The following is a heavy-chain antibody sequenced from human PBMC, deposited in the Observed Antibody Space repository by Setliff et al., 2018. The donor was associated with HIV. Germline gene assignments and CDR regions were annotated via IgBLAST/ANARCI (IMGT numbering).Heavy chain of an antibody. CDR2: IYSSGDT. D-gene: IGHD6-13*01. J-gene: IGHJ4*02. CDR3: ARETGDIAAIALYSFDY. Sequence: QPGGSLRLSCAASGFAVSSSYMTWVRQAPGKGLDWVSLIYSSGDTYYADSVKGRFTVSRDISKNTLYLHMNNLRAEDTAVYYCARETGDIAAIALYSFDYWGQGTLVTVSS. V-gene: IGHV3-66*01. CDR1: GFAVSSSY.